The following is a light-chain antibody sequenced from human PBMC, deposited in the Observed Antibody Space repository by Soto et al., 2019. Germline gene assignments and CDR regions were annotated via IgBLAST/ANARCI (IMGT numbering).Light chain of an antibody. J-gene: IGLJ1*01. CDR1: SSDVGAYNY. V-gene: IGLV2-8*01. Sequence: QSALTQPPSASGSPGQSVTISCTGTSSDVGAYNYVSWYQHRPGKAPKLMIYGVTKRPSGVPDRFSGAKSGNTASLTVSGLQAEDEADYYCTSHAGTNNFPYVFGTGTKLTVL. CDR3: TSHAGTNNFPYV. CDR2: GVT.